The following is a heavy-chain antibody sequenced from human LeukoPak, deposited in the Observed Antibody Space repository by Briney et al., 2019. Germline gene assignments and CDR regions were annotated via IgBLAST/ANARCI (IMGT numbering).Heavy chain of an antibody. V-gene: IGHV4-61*02. CDR1: GGSISSGSYY. CDR2: IYTSGNT. J-gene: IGHJ3*02. CDR3: ARGGVLGQSAFDI. Sequence: SQTLSLTCTVSGGSISSGSYYWSWIRQPAGKGLEWIGRIYTSGNTNYNPSLKSRVTISLDTSKKKFSLKLTTVTAADAAVYFCARGGVLGQSAFDIWGQGTMVAVSS. D-gene: IGHD7-27*01.